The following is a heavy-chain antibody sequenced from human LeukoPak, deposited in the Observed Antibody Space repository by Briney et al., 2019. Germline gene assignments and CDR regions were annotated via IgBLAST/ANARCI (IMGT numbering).Heavy chain of an antibody. CDR1: GXSISSSSYY. V-gene: IGHV4-39*01. CDR2: IYYSGST. Sequence: SETLSLTCTVSGXSISSSSYYWGWIRQPPGKGLEWIGSIYYSGSTYYNPSLKSRVTISVDTSKNQFSLKLSSVTAADTAVYYCAVAYYYGSGDAFDIWGQGTKVTVSS. D-gene: IGHD3-10*01. CDR3: AVAYYYGSGDAFDI. J-gene: IGHJ3*02.